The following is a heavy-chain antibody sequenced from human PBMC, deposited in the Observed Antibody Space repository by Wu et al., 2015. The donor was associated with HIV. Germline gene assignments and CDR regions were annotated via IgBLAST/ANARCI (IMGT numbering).Heavy chain of an antibody. V-gene: IGHV1-69*05. CDR3: VSRALNIGGSYPY. D-gene: IGHD1-26*01. CDR1: GGTFSSYA. Sequence: QVQLVQSGAEVKKPGSSVKVSCKASGGTFSSYAISWVRQAPGQGLEWMGGIIPIFGTANYAQKFQGRVTITTDESTSTAYMELSSLRSEDTAVYYXVSRALNIGGSYPYWGQGTLVTVSS. J-gene: IGHJ4*02. CDR2: IIPIFGTA.